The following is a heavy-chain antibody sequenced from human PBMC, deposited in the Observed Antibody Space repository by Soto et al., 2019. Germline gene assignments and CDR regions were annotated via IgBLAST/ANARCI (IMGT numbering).Heavy chain of an antibody. D-gene: IGHD6-19*01. Sequence: QVQLVESGGGVVQPGRSLRLSCAASGFTFSSYAMHWVRQAPGKGLEWVAVISYDGSNKYYADSVKGRFTISRDNSKNTLYLQMNSLRAEDTAVYYCAGGRSGWYGPVDPWGQGTLVTVSS. CDR2: ISYDGSNK. CDR3: AGGRSGWYGPVDP. V-gene: IGHV3-30-3*01. J-gene: IGHJ5*02. CDR1: GFTFSSYA.